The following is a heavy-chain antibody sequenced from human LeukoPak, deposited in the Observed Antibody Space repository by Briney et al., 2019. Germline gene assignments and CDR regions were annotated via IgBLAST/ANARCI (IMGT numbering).Heavy chain of an antibody. V-gene: IGHV3-23*01. CDR1: GFTFSSYA. CDR2: ISGSGGST. CDR3: ARGKNSYGPYLDY. Sequence: GGSLRLSCAASGFTFSSYAMSWVRQAPGKGLEWVSIISGSGGSTYYADSVKGRFTISRDNSKNTLYVQMNSLRAEDTAVYYCARGKNSYGPYLDYWGQGTLVTVSS. D-gene: IGHD5-18*01. J-gene: IGHJ4*02.